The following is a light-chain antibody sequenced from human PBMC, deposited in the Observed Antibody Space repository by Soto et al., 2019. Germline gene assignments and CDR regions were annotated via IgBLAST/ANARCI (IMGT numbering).Light chain of an antibody. CDR3: QQYYNWTPYT. CDR1: QNVDTN. CDR2: GAS. V-gene: IGKV3-15*01. Sequence: EVVMTQSPATLSVSPGDRATLSCRASQNVDTNVAWYQQKPGQAPRLLVHGASTRATGIPARFTGFGSGTDFTLTTSGLQSDDFAVYSCQQYYNWTPYTFGQGTKVDIK. J-gene: IGKJ2*01.